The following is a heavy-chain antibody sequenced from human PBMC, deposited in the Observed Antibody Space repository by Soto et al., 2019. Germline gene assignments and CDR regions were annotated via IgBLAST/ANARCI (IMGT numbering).Heavy chain of an antibody. CDR1: GFTFSSYW. Sequence: GGSLRLSCAASGFTFSSYWMHWVRQAPGKGLVWVSRINSDGSSTSYADSVKGRFTISRDNAKNTLYLQMNSLRAEDTAVYYCASPAGGDSRGNYYMDVWGKGTTVTVSS. CDR2: INSDGSST. CDR3: ASPAGGDSRGNYYMDV. V-gene: IGHV3-74*01. J-gene: IGHJ6*03. D-gene: IGHD2-21*02.